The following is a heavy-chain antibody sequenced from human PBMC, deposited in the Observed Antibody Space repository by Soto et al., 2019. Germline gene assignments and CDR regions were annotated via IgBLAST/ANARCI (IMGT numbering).Heavy chain of an antibody. CDR3: AKDKYSGSYPFDY. D-gene: IGHD1-26*01. CDR1: GFTFSSYA. CDR2: ISGSGGST. Sequence: SGGSLRLSCAASGFTFSSYAMSWVRQAPGKGLEWVSAISGSGGSTYYADSVKGRFTISRDNSKNTLYLQMSSLRAEDTAVYYCAKDKYSGSYPFDYWGQGTLVTVSS. J-gene: IGHJ4*02. V-gene: IGHV3-23*01.